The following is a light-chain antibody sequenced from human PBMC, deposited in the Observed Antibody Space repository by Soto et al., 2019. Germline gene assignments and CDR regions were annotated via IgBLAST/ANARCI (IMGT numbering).Light chain of an antibody. CDR2: DAS. CDR1: KSVSSNY. V-gene: IGKV3-20*01. CDR3: QQYANSRT. J-gene: IGKJ1*01. Sequence: PGERAPLFCRASKSVSSNYLSWYQQKPGQDPRLFIHDASSRATGIPDRFSGSGSGTDFTLTISRLEPEDFAVYYCQQYANSRTFGQGTKVEIK.